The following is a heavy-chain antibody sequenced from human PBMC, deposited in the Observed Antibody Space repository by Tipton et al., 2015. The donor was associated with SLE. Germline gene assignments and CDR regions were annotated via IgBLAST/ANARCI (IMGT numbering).Heavy chain of an antibody. V-gene: IGHV3-53*01. CDR3: AKDRGYFDQGDAFDI. Sequence: SLRLSCAASGFTVSSNYMSWVRQAPGKGLEWVSVIYSGGSTYYADSVKGRFTISRDNSKNTLYLQMNSLRAEDTAVYYCAKDRGYFDQGDAFDIWGQGTMVTVSS. CDR2: IYSGGST. D-gene: IGHD3-9*01. J-gene: IGHJ3*02. CDR1: GFTVSSNY.